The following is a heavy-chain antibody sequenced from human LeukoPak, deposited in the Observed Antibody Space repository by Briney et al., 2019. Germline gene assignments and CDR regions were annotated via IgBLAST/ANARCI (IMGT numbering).Heavy chain of an antibody. CDR1: GFSFSSYG. CDR3: AKLVVNDDAFDI. D-gene: IGHD2-15*01. CDR2: ISYDGSNK. J-gene: IGHJ3*02. Sequence: GGSLRLSCAASGFSFSSYGMHWVRQAPGQGLGWVAVISYDGSNKYYADSVKGRFTISRDNSKNTLYLQMNSLRAEDTAVYYCAKLVVNDDAFDIWGQGTMVTVSS. V-gene: IGHV3-30*18.